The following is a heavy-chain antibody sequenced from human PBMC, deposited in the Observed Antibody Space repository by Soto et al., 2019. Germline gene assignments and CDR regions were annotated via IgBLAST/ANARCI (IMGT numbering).Heavy chain of an antibody. V-gene: IGHV1-69*13. CDR1: GGTFSSYA. Sequence: GASVKVSCKASGGTFSSYAISWVRQAPGQGLEWMGGIIPIFGTANYAQKFQGRVTITADESTNTAYMELSSLRSEDTAVYYCARVLVYYYDSSGVDWGQGTLVTVSS. J-gene: IGHJ4*02. CDR3: ARVLVYYYDSSGVD. D-gene: IGHD3-22*01. CDR2: IIPIFGTA.